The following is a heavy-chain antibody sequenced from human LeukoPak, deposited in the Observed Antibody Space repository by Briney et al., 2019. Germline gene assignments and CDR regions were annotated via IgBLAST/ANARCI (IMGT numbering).Heavy chain of an antibody. CDR1: GYTFTGYY. CDR2: INPNSGGT. D-gene: IGHD3-9*01. J-gene: IGHJ5*02. Sequence: ASVKVSCKASGYTFTGYYMHWVRQAPGQGLEWMGWINPNSGGTNYAQKFQGRVTMTRDTSISTAYMELSRLRSEDTAVYYCARAPGDILSGYYPNWFDPWGQGTLVTVSS. V-gene: IGHV1-2*02. CDR3: ARAPGDILSGYYPNWFDP.